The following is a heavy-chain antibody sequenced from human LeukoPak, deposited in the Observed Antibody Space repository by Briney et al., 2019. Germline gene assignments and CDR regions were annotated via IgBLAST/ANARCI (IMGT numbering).Heavy chain of an antibody. D-gene: IGHD4-23*01. V-gene: IGHV4-34*01. Sequence: SETLSLTCAVYGGSFSGYYWSWIRQPPGKGLEWIGEINHSGSTNYNPSLKSRVTISLDMSKNQFSLKLSSVTAADTAVYYCAGAYGGNSHYFEYWGQGTLVTVSS. CDR2: INHSGST. J-gene: IGHJ4*02. CDR1: GGSFSGYY. CDR3: AGAYGGNSHYFEY.